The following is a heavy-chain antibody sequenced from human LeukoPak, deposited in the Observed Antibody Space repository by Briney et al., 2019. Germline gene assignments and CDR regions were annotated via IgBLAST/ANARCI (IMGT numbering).Heavy chain of an antibody. Sequence: SDTLSLTCSVWGGPMSTYYEICMREPTGKALEGIGYISYSGSTNYNPPLKSRVTISLDTSTNQFALKLSSVPAADTAVYYCARSIIGTRSKFDYWGQGTLVTVSS. J-gene: IGHJ4*02. CDR1: GGPMSTYY. D-gene: IGHD1/OR15-1a*01. CDR2: ISYSGST. CDR3: ARSIIGTRSKFDY. V-gene: IGHV4-59*07.